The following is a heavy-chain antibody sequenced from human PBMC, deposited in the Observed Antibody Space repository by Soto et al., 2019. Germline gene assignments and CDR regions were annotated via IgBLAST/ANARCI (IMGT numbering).Heavy chain of an antibody. CDR2: ISYDGSNR. Sequence: QVPLVESGGGVVQPGRSLSLSCAASGFTFSSYGMHWVRQAPGKGLEWVAVISYDGSNRYYEDSVKGRFTISRDNSKNTLYLQMNSLRAEDTAVYYGAKDLESGMSLFHYYGADVWGQGTTVTGSS. J-gene: IGHJ6*02. V-gene: IGHV3-30*18. CDR1: GFTFSSYG. D-gene: IGHD1-26*01. CDR3: AKDLESGMSLFHYYGADV.